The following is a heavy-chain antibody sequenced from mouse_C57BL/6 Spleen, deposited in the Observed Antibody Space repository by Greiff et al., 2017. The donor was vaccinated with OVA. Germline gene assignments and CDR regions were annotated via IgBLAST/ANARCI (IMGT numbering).Heavy chain of an antibody. CDR3: ARGGYGSSYGFAY. Sequence: EVQLVESGPELVKPGASVKIPCKASGYTFTDYNMDWVKQSHGKSLEWIGDINPNNGGTIYNQKFKGKATLTVDQSSSTAYMELRSLTSEDTAVYYCARGGYGSSYGFAYWGQGTLVTVSA. D-gene: IGHD1-1*01. V-gene: IGHV1-18*01. J-gene: IGHJ3*01. CDR2: INPNNGGT. CDR1: GYTFTDYN.